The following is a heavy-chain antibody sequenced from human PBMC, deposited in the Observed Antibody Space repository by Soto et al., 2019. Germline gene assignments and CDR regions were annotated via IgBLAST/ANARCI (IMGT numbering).Heavy chain of an antibody. V-gene: IGHV1-8*01. J-gene: IGHJ4*02. D-gene: IGHD2-15*01. CDR2: MNPNSGNT. CDR3: ARAYCSGGSCYSLGWPG. CDR1: GYTFTSYD. Sequence: ASVKVSCKASGYTFTSYDINWVRQATGQGLEWMGWMNPNSGNTGYAQKFQGRVTMTRNTSISTAYMELSSLRSEDTAVYYCARAYCSGGSCYSLGWPGWGQGTLVNVSS.